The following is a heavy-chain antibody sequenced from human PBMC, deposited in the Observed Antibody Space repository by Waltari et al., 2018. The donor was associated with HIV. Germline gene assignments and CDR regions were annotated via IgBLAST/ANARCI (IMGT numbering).Heavy chain of an antibody. CDR3: ARDNSGTY. CDR1: GFTFSTRA. V-gene: IGHV3-23*01. J-gene: IGHJ4*02. CDR2: ITSSSSNT. Sequence: EVQLLESGGRLVKPGESMRLSCAASGFTFSTRAMSWFRQAPGKGLEWVSSITSSSSNTYYADSVKGRFTISRDNSKNTLFLQMNSLRAEDTAIYYCARDNSGTYYGQGTLVTVSS. D-gene: IGHD1-26*01.